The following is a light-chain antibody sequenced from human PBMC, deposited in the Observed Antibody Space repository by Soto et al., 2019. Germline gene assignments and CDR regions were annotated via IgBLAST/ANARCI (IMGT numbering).Light chain of an antibody. Sequence: QSVLTQPAYVSGSPGQSITISCTGTSSDVGSYNLVSWYQQHPGKAPKLMIYEGSKRPSGVSNRFSGSKSGNTASLSISGLQAEDEADYYCCSYAGSSTFYVFGTGTKVTV. CDR2: EGS. CDR3: CSYAGSSTFYV. J-gene: IGLJ1*01. V-gene: IGLV2-23*01. CDR1: SSDVGSYNL.